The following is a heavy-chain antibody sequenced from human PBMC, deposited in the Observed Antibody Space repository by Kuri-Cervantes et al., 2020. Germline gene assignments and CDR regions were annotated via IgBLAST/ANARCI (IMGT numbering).Heavy chain of an antibody. Sequence: GESLKISCAASGFTFSDYYMSWIRQAPGKGLEWVSYISSSGSTIYYADSVKGRFTISRDNAKNSLYLQMSSLRAEDTAVYYCVRGSGYSSGWYPRTHDYWGQGTLVTVSS. V-gene: IGHV3-11*01. CDR1: GFTFSDYY. CDR3: VRGSGYSSGWYPRTHDY. D-gene: IGHD6-19*01. CDR2: ISSSGSTI. J-gene: IGHJ4*02.